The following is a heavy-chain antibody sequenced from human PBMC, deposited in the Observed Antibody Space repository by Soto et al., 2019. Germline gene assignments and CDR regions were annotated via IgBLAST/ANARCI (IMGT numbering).Heavy chain of an antibody. Sequence: GGSLRLSCAASGFTYISYAMSWVRQAPGKGLEWVSTIGTSGGTYYPDSVRGRFTISRDNSRNTLYLQMNSLRPEDTAVYYCAKRAPYYFDSWGQGTQVTVSS. CDR3: AKRAPYYFDS. CDR2: IGTSGGT. J-gene: IGHJ4*02. V-gene: IGHV3-23*01. CDR1: GFTYISYA.